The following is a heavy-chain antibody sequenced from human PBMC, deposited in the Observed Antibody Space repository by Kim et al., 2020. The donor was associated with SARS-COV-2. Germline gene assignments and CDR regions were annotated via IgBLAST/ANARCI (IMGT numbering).Heavy chain of an antibody. CDR2: INTNTGNP. V-gene: IGHV7-4-1*02. Sequence: ASVKVSCKASGYTFTSYALIWVRQDPGQGLEWTGWINTNTGNPTYALGSTRRYVIPFDTTVSTAYLLISSLLSEDTAVYYCSRYVISHDIVCVSYLSFDY. CDR1: GYTFTSYA. CDR3: SRYVISHDIVCVSYLSFDY. D-gene: IGHD3-16*02. J-gene: IGHJ4*01.